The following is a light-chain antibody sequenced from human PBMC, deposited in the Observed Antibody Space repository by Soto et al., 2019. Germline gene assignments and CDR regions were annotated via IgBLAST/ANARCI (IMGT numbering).Light chain of an antibody. V-gene: IGKV1-39*01. CDR1: QSISSY. CDR3: QQSYNTPWT. J-gene: IGKJ1*01. CDR2: AAF. Sequence: DIPMTQSPSSLSASVGDRVTITCRASQSISSYLNWYQQKPGKAPNLLIYAAFSLQSGVPSRFSGSGSGADFTLTISSLQPEDFATYYCQQSYNTPWTFGQGTKVEIK.